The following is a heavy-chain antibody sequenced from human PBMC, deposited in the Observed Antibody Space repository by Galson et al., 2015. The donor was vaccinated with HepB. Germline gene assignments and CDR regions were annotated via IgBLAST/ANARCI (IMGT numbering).Heavy chain of an antibody. CDR2: INPSGGST. CDR1: GYTFTSYY. J-gene: IGHJ3*02. V-gene: IGHV1-46*01. CDR3: ARDRKPGPTRSKAFDI. Sequence: SVKVSCKASGYTFTSYYMHWVRQAPGQGLEWMGIINPSGGSTSYAQKFQGRVTMTRDTSTSTVYMELSSLRSEDTAVYYCARDRKPGPTRSKAFDIWGQGTMVTVSS.